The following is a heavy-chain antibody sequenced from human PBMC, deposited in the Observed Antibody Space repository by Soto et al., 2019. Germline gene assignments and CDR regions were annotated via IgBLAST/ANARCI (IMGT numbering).Heavy chain of an antibody. CDR3: AKGWLDF. CDR1: GFTFSSYA. J-gene: IGHJ5*01. Sequence: PGGSLRLSCAASGFTFSSYAMSWVRQAPGKGLEWVSAIGGSGANTYYADSVKGRFTISRDNSKNTMYLQMNSLRAEDTAIYFCAKGWLDFWGQGTLVTVSS. CDR2: IGGSGANT. V-gene: IGHV3-23*01.